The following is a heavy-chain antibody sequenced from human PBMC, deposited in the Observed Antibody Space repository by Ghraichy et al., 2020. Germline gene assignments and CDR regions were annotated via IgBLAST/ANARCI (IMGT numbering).Heavy chain of an antibody. CDR1: GGSFSGSH. V-gene: IGHV4-34*01. J-gene: IGHJ4*02. CDR3: ARGQQYYHDSSGYYIFDY. CDR2: INHSGST. Sequence: SETLSLTCAVYGGSFSGSHWTWIRQPPGKGLEWIGEINHSGSTNYNPSLKSRVTISVDTSKSQFSLNLSSVTAADTAVYFCARGQQYYHDSSGYYIFDYWGQGTLVTVSS. D-gene: IGHD3-22*01.